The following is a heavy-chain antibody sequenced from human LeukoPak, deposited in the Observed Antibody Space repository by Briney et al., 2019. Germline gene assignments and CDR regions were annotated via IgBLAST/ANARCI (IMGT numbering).Heavy chain of an antibody. D-gene: IGHD6-13*01. V-gene: IGHV3-30*03. CDR2: ISYDGSNK. J-gene: IGHJ4*02. Sequence: GGSLRLSCAASGFTFSSYGMHWVRQAPGKGLEWVAVISYDGSNKYYADSVKGRFTISRDNSKNTLYLQMNSLRAEDTAVYYCARIYPYSSSWYAYYFDYWGQGTLVTVSS. CDR1: GFTFSSYG. CDR3: ARIYPYSSSWYAYYFDY.